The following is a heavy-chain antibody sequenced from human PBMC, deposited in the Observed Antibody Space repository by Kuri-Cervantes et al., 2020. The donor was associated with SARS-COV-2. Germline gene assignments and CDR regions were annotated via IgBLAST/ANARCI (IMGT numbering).Heavy chain of an antibody. D-gene: IGHD3-3*01. CDR1: GGSISSYY. Sequence: GSLRLSCTVSGGSISSYYWSWIRQPAGKGLEWIGRIYTSGSTNYNPSLKSRVTMSVDTSKNQFSLKLSSVTAADTAVYYCARDGWSGGNGAFDIWGQGTMVTVSS. CDR3: ARDGWSGGNGAFDI. CDR2: IYTSGST. V-gene: IGHV4-4*07. J-gene: IGHJ3*02.